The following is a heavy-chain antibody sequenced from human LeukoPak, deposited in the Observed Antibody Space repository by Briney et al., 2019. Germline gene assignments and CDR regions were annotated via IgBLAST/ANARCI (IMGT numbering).Heavy chain of an antibody. V-gene: IGHV3-30*02. Sequence: PGGSLRLSCAASGFTVSSNYMSWVRQAPGKGLEWVAFIRYDGSNKYYADSVKGRFTISRDNSKNTLYLQMNSLRAEDTAVYYCAKDQTTEFVYFDYWGQGALVTVSS. CDR2: IRYDGSNK. CDR3: AKDQTTEFVYFDY. CDR1: GFTVSSNY. D-gene: IGHD4-17*01. J-gene: IGHJ4*02.